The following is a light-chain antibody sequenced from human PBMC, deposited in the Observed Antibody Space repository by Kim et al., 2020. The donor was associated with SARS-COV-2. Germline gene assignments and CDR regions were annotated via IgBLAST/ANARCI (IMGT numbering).Light chain of an antibody. CDR3: QAWDNNAAI. CDR1: NLGGRY. Sequence: VSPGQTATITCSGDNLGGRYVSWYQQRPGQTPVLVIYQDIERPSGIPDRFSVSNSGNTATLTISGTQAMDEADYYCQAWDNNAAIFGGGTQLTVL. J-gene: IGLJ2*01. V-gene: IGLV3-1*01. CDR2: QDI.